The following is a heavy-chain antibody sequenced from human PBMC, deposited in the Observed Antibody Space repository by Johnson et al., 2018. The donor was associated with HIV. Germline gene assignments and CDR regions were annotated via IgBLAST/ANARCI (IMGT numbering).Heavy chain of an antibody. D-gene: IGHD1-26*01. Sequence: QVQLVESGGGLVQPGGSLRLSCAASGFTFSSYAMHWVRQAPGKGLEYVSAISSNGGSTYYANSVRGRFTTSRDNAKNTLYLQMNSLRDEDSAVYYCARGGGSYYRDAFDIWGQGTVVTVSS. V-gene: IGHV3-64*04. J-gene: IGHJ3*02. CDR1: GFTFSSYA. CDR3: ARGGGSYYRDAFDI. CDR2: ISSNGGST.